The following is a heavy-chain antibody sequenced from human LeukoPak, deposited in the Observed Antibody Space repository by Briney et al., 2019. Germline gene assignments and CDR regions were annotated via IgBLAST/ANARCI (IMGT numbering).Heavy chain of an antibody. J-gene: IGHJ4*02. CDR2: IKQDGSER. CDR1: GFNFGGYW. V-gene: IGHV3-7*04. CDR3: ATDLYY. Sequence: GGSLRLSCVASGFNFGGYWMGWVRQAPGKGLEWVANIKQDGSERSYVDSVKGRFTISRDNAKNLLYLQMNSLKAEDTAVYYCATDLYYWGQGTLVTVSS. D-gene: IGHD2-15*01.